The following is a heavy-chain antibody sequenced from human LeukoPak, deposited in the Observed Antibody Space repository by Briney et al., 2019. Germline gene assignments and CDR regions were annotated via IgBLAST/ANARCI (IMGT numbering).Heavy chain of an antibody. Sequence: PGGSLRLSCAASGFTFSSYGMHWVRQAPGKGLEWVAFIRYDGSNKYYADSVKGRFTISRDNSKNTLYLQMNSLRAEDTAVYYCAKDPVPYSSGTYYFDYWGQGTLVTVSS. CDR1: GFTFSSYG. CDR3: AKDPVPYSSGTYYFDY. J-gene: IGHJ4*02. D-gene: IGHD6-19*01. CDR2: IRYDGSNK. V-gene: IGHV3-30*02.